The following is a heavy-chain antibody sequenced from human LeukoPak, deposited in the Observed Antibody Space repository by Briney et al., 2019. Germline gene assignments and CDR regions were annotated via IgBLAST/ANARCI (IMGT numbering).Heavy chain of an antibody. J-gene: IGHJ2*01. CDR2: ISAYNGNT. V-gene: IGHV1-18*01. Sequence: ASVKVSCKASGYTFTSYGISWVRQAPGQGLEWLGWISAYNGNTNYAQKLQGRVTMTTDTSTSTAYMELRSLRPDDTAVYYCARSNLEAYWYFDLWGRGTLVTVSS. CDR3: ARSNLEAYWYFDL. CDR1: GYTFTSYG.